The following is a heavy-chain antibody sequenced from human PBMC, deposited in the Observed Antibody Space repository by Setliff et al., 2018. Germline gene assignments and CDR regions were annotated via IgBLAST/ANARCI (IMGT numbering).Heavy chain of an antibody. V-gene: IGHV1-18*01. CDR3: AGGQPLVRKYYYYMDV. D-gene: IGHD3-10*01. Sequence: GASVKVSCKASGYTFTSYGISWVRQAPGQRLEWMGWISGYNGHTDYAQNLQGRVTMTIDTSTSTAYMELSSLGSVDTAVYYCAGGQPLVRKYYYYMDVWGKGTTVTVSS. J-gene: IGHJ6*03. CDR2: ISGYNGHT. CDR1: GYTFTSYG.